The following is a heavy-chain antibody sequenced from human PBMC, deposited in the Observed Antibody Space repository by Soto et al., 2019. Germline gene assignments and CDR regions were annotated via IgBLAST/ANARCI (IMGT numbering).Heavy chain of an antibody. CDR1: GYTFTRNG. J-gene: IGHJ6*02. CDR2: ISPNSGNT. D-gene: IGHD3-22*01. Sequence: QVHLVQSGAEVKKPGASVNVSCKTSGYTFTRNGISWVRQAPGQGLEWMGWISPNSGNTRYAQKLQDRVIMTTDTSTSNAYMELRSLRSADTAVYYCVKDRDSNSWPARDVWGPGTTVTVSS. V-gene: IGHV1-18*01. CDR3: VKDRDSNSWPARDV.